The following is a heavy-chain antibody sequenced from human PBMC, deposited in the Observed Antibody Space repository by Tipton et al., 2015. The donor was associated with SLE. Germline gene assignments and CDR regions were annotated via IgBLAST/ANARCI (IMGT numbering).Heavy chain of an antibody. CDR1: GGSITTQY. D-gene: IGHD3-22*01. J-gene: IGHJ4*02. Sequence: TLSLTCTVSGGSITTQYWSWLRQPPGKGLDWIGYIYKSGTTNYNPSLKTRVTMSIDASKNQFSLRLTSVTAADTAVYYCARVPRTFYYDYSGHFDYWGPGTLVTVSS. CDR3: ARVPRTFYYDYSGHFDY. CDR2: IYKSGTT. V-gene: IGHV4-59*11.